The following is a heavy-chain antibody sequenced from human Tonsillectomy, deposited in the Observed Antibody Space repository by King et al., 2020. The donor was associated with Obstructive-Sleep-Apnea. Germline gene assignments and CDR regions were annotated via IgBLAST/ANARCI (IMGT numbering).Heavy chain of an antibody. V-gene: IGHV3-7*03. CDR2: IKQDGSEK. D-gene: IGHD3-10*01. J-gene: IGHJ4*02. Sequence: VQLVESGGGLVQPGGSLRLSCAASGFTFSSYWMSWVRQAPGKGLEWVANIKQDGSEKYYVDSVKGRFTISRDNAQNSLYLQMNSLRAEDTAVYYCSSGSIPFFDYWGQGTLVTVSS. CDR1: GFTFSSYW. CDR3: SSGSIPFFDY.